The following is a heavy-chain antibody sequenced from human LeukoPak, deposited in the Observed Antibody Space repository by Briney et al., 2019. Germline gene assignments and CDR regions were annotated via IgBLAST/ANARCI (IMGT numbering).Heavy chain of an antibody. V-gene: IGHV4-38-2*01. CDR2: IYHSGST. CDR1: GYSISSGYY. Sequence: PSETLSLTCAVSGYSISSGYYWGWIRQPPGKGLEWIGSIYHSGSTYYNPSLNSRVTISVDTSKNQFSLKLSSVTAADTAVYCCARLHGGNHDAFDIWGQGTMVTVSS. CDR3: ARLHGGNHDAFDI. J-gene: IGHJ3*02. D-gene: IGHD4-23*01.